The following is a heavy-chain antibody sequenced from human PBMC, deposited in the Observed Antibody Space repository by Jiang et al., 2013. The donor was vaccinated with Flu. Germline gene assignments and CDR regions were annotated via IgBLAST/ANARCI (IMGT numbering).Heavy chain of an antibody. J-gene: IGHJ3*02. CDR2: ISSDTETT. D-gene: IGHD4-23*01. Sequence: VQLLESGGGLVQPGGSLRLSCAASRFSFSSYAMYWVRQAPGKGLEWISSISSDTETTFYADSVKGRFTVSRDNSKNTLYLQMNSLRADDTAVYYCAKDGPAVTVTTAFDIWGQGTMVTVS. V-gene: IGHV3-23*01. CDR3: AKDGPAVTVTTAFDI. CDR1: RFSFSSYA.